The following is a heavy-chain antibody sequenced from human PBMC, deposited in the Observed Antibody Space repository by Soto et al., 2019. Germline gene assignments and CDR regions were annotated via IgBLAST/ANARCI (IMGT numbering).Heavy chain of an antibody. D-gene: IGHD4-17*01. V-gene: IGHV3-30*18. CDR3: AKDLGDSYGDYGYFDY. CDR2: ISYDGSNK. Sequence: QVQLVESGGGVVQPGRSLRLSCAASGFTFSSYGMHWVRQAPGKGLEGVAVISYDGSNKYYADSVKGRFTISRDNSKNTLYLQMNSLRAEDTAVYYCAKDLGDSYGDYGYFDYWGQGPLVTVSS. CDR1: GFTFSSYG. J-gene: IGHJ4*02.